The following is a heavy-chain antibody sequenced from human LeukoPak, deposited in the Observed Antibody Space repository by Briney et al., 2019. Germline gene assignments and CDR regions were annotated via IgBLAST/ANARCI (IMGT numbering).Heavy chain of an antibody. J-gene: IGHJ4*02. CDR3: ARDGERRTPAAAGNGEVKY. Sequence: ASVTVTCKASGYTFTGYYIHWMRQAPGQGLEWMGWINPNSGATYYAQMFQGRVTMSRDTSISTAYMELSSLRSDDTAVYYCARDGERRTPAAAGNGEVKYWGQGTVDTVSS. D-gene: IGHD6-13*01. CDR1: GYTFTGYY. CDR2: INPNSGAT. V-gene: IGHV1-2*02.